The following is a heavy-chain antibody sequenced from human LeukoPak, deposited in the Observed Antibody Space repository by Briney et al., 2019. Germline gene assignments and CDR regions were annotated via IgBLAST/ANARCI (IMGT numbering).Heavy chain of an antibody. CDR3: AKDASIAARPEGNWFDP. V-gene: IGHV3-23*01. CDR2: ISGSGGST. Sequence: GGSLRLSCAASGFTFSSYAMSWVRRAPGKGLEWVSAISGSGGSTYYADSVKGRFTISRDNSKNTLYLQMNSLRAEDTAVYYCAKDASIAARPEGNWFDPWGQGTLVTVSS. CDR1: GFTFSSYA. D-gene: IGHD6-6*01. J-gene: IGHJ5*02.